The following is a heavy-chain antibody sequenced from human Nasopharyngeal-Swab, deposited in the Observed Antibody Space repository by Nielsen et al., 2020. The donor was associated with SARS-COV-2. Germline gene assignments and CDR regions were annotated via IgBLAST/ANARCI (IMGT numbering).Heavy chain of an antibody. CDR2: ISWNSGSI. CDR1: GFTFDDYA. Sequence: SLKISCAASGFTFDDYAMHWVRQAPGKGLEWVSGISWNSGSIGYADSVKGRFTISRDNAKNSLYLQMNSLRAEDTALYYCAKFDRFGDTRDYWGQGTLVTVSS. CDR3: AKFDRFGDTRDY. V-gene: IGHV3-9*01. J-gene: IGHJ4*02. D-gene: IGHD3-10*01.